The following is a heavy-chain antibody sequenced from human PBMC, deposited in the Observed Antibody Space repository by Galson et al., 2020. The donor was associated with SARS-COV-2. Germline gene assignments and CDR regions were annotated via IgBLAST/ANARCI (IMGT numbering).Heavy chain of an antibody. CDR3: ARDRSYDILTGYWDY. J-gene: IGHJ4*02. V-gene: IGHV3-21*01. CDR1: GFTFSSYS. Sequence: NSGGSLRLSCAASGFTFSSYSMNWVRQAPGTGLEWVSSISSSSSYIYYADSVKGRFTISRDNAKNSLYLQMNSLRAEDTAVYYCARDRSYDILTGYWDYWGQGTLVTVSS. D-gene: IGHD3-9*01. CDR2: ISSSSSYI.